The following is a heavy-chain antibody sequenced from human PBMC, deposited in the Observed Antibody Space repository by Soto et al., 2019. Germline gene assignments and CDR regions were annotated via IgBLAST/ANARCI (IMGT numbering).Heavy chain of an antibody. J-gene: IGHJ4*02. CDR1: GGSISSYY. Sequence: PSETLSLTCTVSGGSISSYYWSWIRQPPGKGLEWIGYIYYSGSTNYDPSLKSRVTISVDTSKNQFSLKLSSVTAADTAVYYCAGGHLGELTIDYSGQATLVTVSS. D-gene: IGHD3-16*01. CDR3: AGGHLGELTIDY. CDR2: IYYSGST. V-gene: IGHV4-59*01.